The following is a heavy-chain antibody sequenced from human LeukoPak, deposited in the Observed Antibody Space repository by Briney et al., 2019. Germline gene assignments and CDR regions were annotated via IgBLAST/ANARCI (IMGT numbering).Heavy chain of an antibody. D-gene: IGHD2-21*02. J-gene: IGHJ4*02. CDR2: ISSGSTI. CDR3: ARGPSSPLTH. V-gene: IGHV3-48*03. Sequence: GGSLRLSCAASGFTFSSYEMNWVRQAPGKGLEWVSYISSGSTIYYADSVKGRFTISRDNAKNSLYLQMNSLRGEDTAVYYCARGPSSPLTHWGQGTLVTVSS. CDR1: GFTFSSYE.